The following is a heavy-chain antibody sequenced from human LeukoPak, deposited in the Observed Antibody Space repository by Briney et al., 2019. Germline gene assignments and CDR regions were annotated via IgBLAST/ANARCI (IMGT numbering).Heavy chain of an antibody. Sequence: GESLKISCKGSGYSFTSYWIGWVRQMPGKGLEWMGIIYPGDSDTRYSPSFQGQVTISADKSISTAYLQWSSLKASDTAMYYCANRGIISLESDAFDIWGQGTMVTVSS. V-gene: IGHV5-51*01. J-gene: IGHJ3*02. CDR1: GYSFTSYW. D-gene: IGHD3-3*01. CDR3: ANRGIISLESDAFDI. CDR2: IYPGDSDT.